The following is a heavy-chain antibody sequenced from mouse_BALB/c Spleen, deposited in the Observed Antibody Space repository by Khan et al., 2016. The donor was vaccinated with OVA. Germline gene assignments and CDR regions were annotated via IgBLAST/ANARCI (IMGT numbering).Heavy chain of an antibody. CDR2: ISSGGFT. V-gene: IGHV5-6-5*01. CDR3: TGGLFLYYFDD. CDR1: GFTFSSYA. J-gene: IGHJ2*01. Sequence: EVELVESGGGLVKPGGSLKLSCAASGFTFSSYAMSWVRQTLETRLEWVASISSGGFTYYPDSVQGRFTISSDNARDILYLQMSSLRSEDTAIYYCTGGLFLYYFDDWGQGTTLTGSS. D-gene: IGHD6-1*01.